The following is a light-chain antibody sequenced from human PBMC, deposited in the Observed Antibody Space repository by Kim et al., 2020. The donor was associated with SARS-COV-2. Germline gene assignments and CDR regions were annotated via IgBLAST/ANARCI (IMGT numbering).Light chain of an antibody. CDR3: NSRDSNDNGV. Sequence: VALRQTGRNTCQGDSLRSDDATWYQQKPGQAPIVVIDGKNNRPSGIPDRFSGSSSGNTASLTITGTQAGDEADYYCNSRDSNDNGVFGGGTQLTVL. V-gene: IGLV3-19*01. J-gene: IGLJ2*01. CDR2: GKN. CDR1: SLRSDD.